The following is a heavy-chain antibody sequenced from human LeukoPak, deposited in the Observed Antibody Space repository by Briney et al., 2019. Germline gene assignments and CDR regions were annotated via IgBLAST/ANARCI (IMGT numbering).Heavy chain of an antibody. D-gene: IGHD1-26*01. Sequence: GASVKVSCKASRYTFTDYYMHWLQQAPGQGREGMDRLNPNRGGTNYARKFQGRVTMTRDTSISTAYVELSRLRSDDTAVYYCARGVSGIYYYYYMDVWGKGTTVTVCS. V-gene: IGHV1-2*06. CDR3: ARGVSGIYYYYYMDV. J-gene: IGHJ6*03. CDR1: RYTFTDYY. CDR2: LNPNRGGT.